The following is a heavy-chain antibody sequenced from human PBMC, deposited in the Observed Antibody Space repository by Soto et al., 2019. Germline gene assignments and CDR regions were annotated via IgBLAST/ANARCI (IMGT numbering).Heavy chain of an antibody. CDR2: ISANGQGI. V-gene: IGHV3-23*01. CDR3: AREVELRFYFDY. Sequence: GSLRLSCAASGFTFSTYALSWVRQAPGKGLEWVSAISANGQGIYYADSVRGRFTISRDNSKNTIFLHMDSLRAEDTAVYYCAREVELRFYFDYWAQGSLDTVS. CDR1: GFTFSTYA. J-gene: IGHJ4*02. D-gene: IGHD1-7*01.